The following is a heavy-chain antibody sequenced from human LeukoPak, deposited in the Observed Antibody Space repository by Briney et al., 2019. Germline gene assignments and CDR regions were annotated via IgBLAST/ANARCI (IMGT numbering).Heavy chain of an antibody. J-gene: IGHJ6*02. D-gene: IGHD2/OR15-2a*01. Sequence: SETLSLTCAVYGGSFSGYYWSWIRQPPGKGLEWIGEINHSGSTNYNPSLKSRVTISVDTSKNPFSLKLSSVTAADTAVYYCARRMRPYYYYGMDVWGQGTTVTVSS. CDR2: INHSGST. CDR1: GGSFSGYY. V-gene: IGHV4-34*01. CDR3: ARRMRPYYYYGMDV.